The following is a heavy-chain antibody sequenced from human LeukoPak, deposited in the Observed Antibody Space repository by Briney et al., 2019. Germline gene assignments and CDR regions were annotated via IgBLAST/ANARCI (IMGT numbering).Heavy chain of an antibody. D-gene: IGHD2-15*01. V-gene: IGHV4-59*12. CDR3: ARYSSRYCSGGSCPRANFDY. CDR2: IYYSGST. Sequence: KPSETLSLTCIVSGGSISRYYWNWIRQPPGKGLEWIGYIYYSGSTNYNPSLKSRVTISIDTSKNQLSLKLNSVTAADTAVYYCARYSSRYCSGGSCPRANFDYWGQGTLVTVSS. CDR1: GGSISRYY. J-gene: IGHJ4*02.